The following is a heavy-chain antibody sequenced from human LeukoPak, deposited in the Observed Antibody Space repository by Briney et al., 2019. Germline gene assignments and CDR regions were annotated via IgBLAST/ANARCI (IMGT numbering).Heavy chain of an antibody. V-gene: IGHV3-23*01. CDR2: ISGSGGST. CDR1: GFTFSSYA. J-gene: IGHJ4*02. CDR3: AKVVVAANDY. D-gene: IGHD2-15*01. Sequence: GGSLRLSCAASGFTFSSYAMSWVRQAPGKGLEWVSAISGSGGSTYYADSVKGRFTISGDNSKNTLCLQMNSLRAEDTAVYYCAKVVVAANDYWGQGTLVTVSS.